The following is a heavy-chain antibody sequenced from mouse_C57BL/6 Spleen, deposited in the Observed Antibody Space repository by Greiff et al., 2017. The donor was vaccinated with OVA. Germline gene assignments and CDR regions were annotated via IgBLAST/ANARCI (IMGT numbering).Heavy chain of an antibody. Sequence: VQLQQPGAELVKPGASVKLSCKASGYTFTSYWMHWVKQRPGQGLEWIGMIHPNSGSTNYNEKFKSKATLTVEKSSSTAYMQLSSLTSEDSAVYYCAGPGGSSAWFAYWGQGTLVTVSA. CDR3: AGPGGSSAWFAY. V-gene: IGHV1-64*01. J-gene: IGHJ3*01. D-gene: IGHD1-1*02. CDR1: GYTFTSYW. CDR2: IHPNSGST.